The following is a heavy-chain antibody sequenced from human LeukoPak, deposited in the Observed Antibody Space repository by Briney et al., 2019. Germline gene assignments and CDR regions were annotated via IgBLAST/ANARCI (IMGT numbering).Heavy chain of an antibody. CDR1: GYSFTSYW. V-gene: IGHV5-51*01. CDR2: IYPGDSDT. Sequence: GASLEISFQGSGYSFTSYWNGWVRPMPGKGLEWMGIIYPGDSDTRYSPSFQGQVTISADKSISTAYLQWSSLKASDTAMYYCARNYGDYVSHWVRIDAFDIWGQGTMVTVSS. D-gene: IGHD4-17*01. CDR3: ARNYGDYVSHWVRIDAFDI. J-gene: IGHJ3*02.